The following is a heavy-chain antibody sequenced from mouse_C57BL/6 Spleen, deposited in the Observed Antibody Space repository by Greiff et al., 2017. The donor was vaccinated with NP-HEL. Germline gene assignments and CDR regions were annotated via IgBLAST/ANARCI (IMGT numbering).Heavy chain of an antibody. V-gene: IGHV1-22*01. CDR2: INPNNGGT. D-gene: IGHD1-1*01. J-gene: IGHJ4*01. CDR1: GYTFTDYN. CDR3: APTVVAPYYAMDY. Sequence: EVQLQQSGPELVKPGASVKMSCKASGYTFTDYNMHWVKQSHGKSLEWIGYINPNNGGTSYNQKFKGKATLTVNKSSSTAYMELRSLTSEDSAVYYCAPTVVAPYYAMDYWGQGTSVTVSS.